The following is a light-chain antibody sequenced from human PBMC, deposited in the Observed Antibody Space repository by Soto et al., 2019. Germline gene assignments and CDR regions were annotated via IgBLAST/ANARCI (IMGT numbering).Light chain of an antibody. Sequence: DIQMTQSPSSLSASVGDRVTITCRAGQSIINYLNWYQRKPGKAPQLLIYATSSLQSGVPSRFSGSGSGTNFTLTISSLQPKDFATFYCQQTYSVPLTFGGGTKVEIK. J-gene: IGKJ4*01. CDR3: QQTYSVPLT. CDR2: ATS. V-gene: IGKV1-39*01. CDR1: QSIINY.